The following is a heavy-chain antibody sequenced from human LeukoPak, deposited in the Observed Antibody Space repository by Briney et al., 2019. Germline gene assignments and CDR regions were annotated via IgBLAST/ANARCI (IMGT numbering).Heavy chain of an antibody. CDR2: ISGSGGST. V-gene: IGHV3-23*01. CDR3: AKMTVAGTFFDY. D-gene: IGHD6-19*01. Sequence: GSLRLSCAASGFTFSSYAMSWVRQAPGKGLEWVSAISGSGGSTYYADSVKGRFTISRDNSKNTLYLQMNSLRAEDTAVYYCAKMTVAGTFFDYWGQGTLVTVSS. J-gene: IGHJ4*02. CDR1: GFTFSSYA.